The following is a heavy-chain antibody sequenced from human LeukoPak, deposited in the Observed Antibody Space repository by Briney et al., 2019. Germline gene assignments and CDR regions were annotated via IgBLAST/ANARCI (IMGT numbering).Heavy chain of an antibody. Sequence: GGSLRLSCAASGFTFSSYWMSWVRQAPGKGLEWVANIKQDGSEKYYVDSVKGRFTISRDNSKNTLYLQMNSLRAEDTAVYYCARVYSSGWAFQHWGQGTLVTVSS. CDR3: ARVYSSGWAFQH. V-gene: IGHV3-7*03. CDR1: GFTFSSYW. J-gene: IGHJ1*01. CDR2: IKQDGSEK. D-gene: IGHD6-19*01.